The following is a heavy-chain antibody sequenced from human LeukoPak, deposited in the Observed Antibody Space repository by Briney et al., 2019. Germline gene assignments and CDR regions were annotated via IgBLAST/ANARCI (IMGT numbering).Heavy chain of an antibody. Sequence: SGGSLRLSCEASEFIFSGYWMTWVRPAPGKGLEWVANIKEDGSEKYYVDSVKGRFIISRNNANKSLYLQMNSLRAEDTAVYYCARRSTVTAYDFYYMDVWGKGTTVIVSS. J-gene: IGHJ6*03. CDR2: IKEDGSEK. V-gene: IGHV3-7*01. D-gene: IGHD4-17*01. CDR1: EFIFSGYW. CDR3: ARRSTVTAYDFYYMDV.